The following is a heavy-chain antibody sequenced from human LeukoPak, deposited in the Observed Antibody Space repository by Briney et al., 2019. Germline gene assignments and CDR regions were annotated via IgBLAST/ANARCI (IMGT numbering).Heavy chain of an antibody. D-gene: IGHD3-10*01. CDR2: IYPADSDT. Sequence: GESLKISCQVSGYIFTNYWIGWVRQMPGKGLESMGIIYPADSDTAYSPSFQGQVTISADKSTSTVYLQWSSLKASDTAMYYCARQSRDGSKTRGYYFDYWGQGTLVTVS. V-gene: IGHV5-51*01. CDR1: GYIFTNYW. CDR3: ARQSRDGSKTRGYYFDY. J-gene: IGHJ4*02.